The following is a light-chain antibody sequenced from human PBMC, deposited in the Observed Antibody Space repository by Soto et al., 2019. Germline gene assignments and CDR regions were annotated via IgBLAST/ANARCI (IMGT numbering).Light chain of an antibody. CDR3: SSYTYRSSLI. V-gene: IGLV2-14*01. Sequence: QSALTQPASVSGSPGQSITISCAGTMRDVGAYNLVSWYQQHPGRAPQLIIFEVRNRPSGISFRFSGSKSGNTASLTISGLHAEDEADYYCSSYTYRSSLIFGGGTKVTVL. J-gene: IGLJ2*01. CDR2: EVR. CDR1: MRDVGAYNL.